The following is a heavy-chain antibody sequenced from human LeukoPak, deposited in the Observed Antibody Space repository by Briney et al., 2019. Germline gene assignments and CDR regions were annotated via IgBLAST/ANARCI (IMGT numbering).Heavy chain of an antibody. V-gene: IGHV1-58*02. CDR2: IVVGSGNT. CDR3: ARNGQQVRYFQH. CDR1: GFTFTSSA. J-gene: IGHJ1*01. Sequence: GASVKVSCKASGFTFTSSAMQWVRQARGQRLEWIGWIVVGSGNTNYAQKFQERVTITRDMSTSTAYMELSSLRSEDTAVYYCARNGQQVRYFQHWGQGTLVTVSS. D-gene: IGHD6-13*01.